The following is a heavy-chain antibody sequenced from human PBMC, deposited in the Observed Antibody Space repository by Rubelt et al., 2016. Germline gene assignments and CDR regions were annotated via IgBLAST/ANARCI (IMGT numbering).Heavy chain of an antibody. Sequence: QLQESGPGLVQPSETLSLTCAVAGSSINSHYWSWIRPPPGKGLQWIGYVYYNGSTEYNPSLQSRVTISVDTSQNQYSLNLNSVTAAYTAGYYGARAYFGSGNNWFDPWGQGALVTVPS. CDR1: GSSINSHY. CDR2: VYYNGST. D-gene: IGHD3-10*01. J-gene: IGHJ5*02. CDR3: ARAYFGSGNNWFDP. V-gene: IGHV4-59*11.